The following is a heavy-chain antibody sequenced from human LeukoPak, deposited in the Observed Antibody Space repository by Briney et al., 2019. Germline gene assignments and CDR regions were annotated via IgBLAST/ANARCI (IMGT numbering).Heavy chain of an antibody. V-gene: IGHV1-69*01. CDR1: GGTFSSYA. CDR2: IIPIFGTA. D-gene: IGHD4-17*01. CDR3: ARETTVTDLGDSPFDY. J-gene: IGHJ4*02. Sequence: GSSVKVSCKASGGTFSSYAISWVRQAPGQGLEWMGGIIPIFGTANYAQKFQGRVTITADESTSTAYMELSSLRSEDTAVYYCARETTVTDLGDSPFDYWGQGTLVTVSS.